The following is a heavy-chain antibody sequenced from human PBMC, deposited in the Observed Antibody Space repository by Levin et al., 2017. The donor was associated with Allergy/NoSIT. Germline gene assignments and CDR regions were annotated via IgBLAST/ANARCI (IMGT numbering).Heavy chain of an antibody. CDR2: ISPSSTTI. J-gene: IGHJ5*01. CDR1: EFSLRNYS. CDR3: VRDLELRYFDWSPNWFDS. Sequence: GESLKISCVASEFSLRNYSMNWVRQAPGKGLEWISYISPSSTTIYYADSVKGRFTISRDNAKSSLFLQMNSLRAEDTALYYCVRDLELRYFDWSPNWFDSWGQGTLVIVSS. V-gene: IGHV3-48*01. D-gene: IGHD3-9*01.